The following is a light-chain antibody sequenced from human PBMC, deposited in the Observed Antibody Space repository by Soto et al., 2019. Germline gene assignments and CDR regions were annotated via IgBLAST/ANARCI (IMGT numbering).Light chain of an antibody. V-gene: IGKV3-20*01. CDR1: QSVSSY. CDR2: DAS. CDR3: QQYGSSPRT. Sequence: EIVLTQSPATLSLSPGERATLSYRASQSVSSYLAWYQQKPGQAPRLLIYDASNRATGIPARFSGSGSGTDFTLTISRLEPEDFAVYYCQQYGSSPRTFGQGTKVDIK. J-gene: IGKJ1*01.